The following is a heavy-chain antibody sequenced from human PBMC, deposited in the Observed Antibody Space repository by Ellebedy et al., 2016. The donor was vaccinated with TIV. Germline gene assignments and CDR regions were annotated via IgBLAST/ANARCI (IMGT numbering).Heavy chain of an antibody. CDR2: ISGSGGTT. J-gene: IGHJ4*02. V-gene: IGHV3-23*01. Sequence: PGGSLRLSCAASGFTFRRYAMSWVRQAPGKGLEWVSVISGSGGTTDYTDSVKGRFTISRDNSKNTLYLQMNSLRAEDTALYYCASRPPMGDNSSPLDYWGQGTLVTVSS. D-gene: IGHD6-6*01. CDR1: GFTFRRYA. CDR3: ASRPPMGDNSSPLDY.